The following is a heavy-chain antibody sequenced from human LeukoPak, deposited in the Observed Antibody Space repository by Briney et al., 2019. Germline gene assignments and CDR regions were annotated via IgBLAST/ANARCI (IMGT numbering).Heavy chain of an antibody. Sequence: GGSLRLSCVASGFTFSSYWMSWVRQAPGKGLEWVANIKQDGSEKDYVGSVKGRFTISRDNAKNSVYLQMNSPRVEDTAVYYCTRDQGYSNIWGRGTVVTVSS. D-gene: IGHD6-13*01. V-gene: IGHV3-7*01. J-gene: IGHJ4*02. CDR1: GFTFSSYW. CDR2: IKQDGSEK. CDR3: TRDQGYSNI.